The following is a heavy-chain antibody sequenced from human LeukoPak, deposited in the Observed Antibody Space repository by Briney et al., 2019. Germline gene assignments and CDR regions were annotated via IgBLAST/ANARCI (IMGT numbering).Heavy chain of an antibody. CDR1: GFTFSTYA. Sequence: PGGSLRLSCAASGFTFSTYAMTWVRQAPGRGLEWVSTISNSGGSTHYADSVKGRFAVSRDNSKSTLHLQMNTLRVEDTAVYYCAKDREYGRSEGMHVWGKGTTVTVSS. D-gene: IGHD3-10*01. J-gene: IGHJ6*04. V-gene: IGHV3-23*01. CDR3: AKDREYGRSEGMHV. CDR2: ISNSGGST.